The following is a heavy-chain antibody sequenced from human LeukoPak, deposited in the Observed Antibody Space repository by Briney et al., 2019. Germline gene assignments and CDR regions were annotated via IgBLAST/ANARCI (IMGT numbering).Heavy chain of an antibody. J-gene: IGHJ4*02. CDR1: GGSISSYY. Sequence: SETLSLTCTVSGGSISSYYWSWIRQPSGKGLEWIGYIYYSGSTNYNPSLKSRVTISVDTSKNQFSLKLSSVTAADTAVYYCANYHDYSNFQGAYYLDYWGQGTLVTVSS. D-gene: IGHD4-11*01. CDR2: IYYSGST. V-gene: IGHV4-59*01. CDR3: ANYHDYSNFQGAYYLDY.